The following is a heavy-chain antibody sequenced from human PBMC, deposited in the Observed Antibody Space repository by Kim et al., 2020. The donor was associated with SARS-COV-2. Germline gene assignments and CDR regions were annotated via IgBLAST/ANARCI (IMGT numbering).Heavy chain of an antibody. CDR2: INAGYGNT. CDR1: GFSFTTHA. J-gene: IGHJ6*02. V-gene: IGHV1-3*01. D-gene: IGHD3-3*01. CDR3: ARDVPYSEWFYGMDV. Sequence: ASVKVSCKTSGFSFTTHAMHWVGRAPGQGLEWMGWINAGYGNTRYSQNFQGRVTITRDTSASTVYMGLSSLRSEDTAVYYCARDVPYSEWFYGMDVWGQGTTVTVSS.